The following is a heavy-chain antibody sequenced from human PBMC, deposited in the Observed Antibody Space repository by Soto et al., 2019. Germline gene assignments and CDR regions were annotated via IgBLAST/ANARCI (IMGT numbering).Heavy chain of an antibody. J-gene: IGHJ4*02. Sequence: EVQLLESGGGLVQPGGYLRLSCAASGFTFSSYAMRWVRQAPVKGLEWVSAISGSGGSTYYADSVKGRFTISRDNSKNTLYRQMNSLRAEDTAVYYCARRGSGSYYDYWGQGTLVTVSS. D-gene: IGHD1-26*01. CDR1: GFTFSSYA. CDR2: ISGSGGST. CDR3: ARRGSGSYYDY. V-gene: IGHV3-23*01.